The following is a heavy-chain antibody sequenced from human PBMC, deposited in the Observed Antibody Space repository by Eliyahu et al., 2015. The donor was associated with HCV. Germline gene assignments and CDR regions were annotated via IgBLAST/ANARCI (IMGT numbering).Heavy chain of an antibody. J-gene: IGHJ3*02. CDR1: GFTFSSYA. Sequence: EVQLVESGGGLVQPGGSLRLSCXASGFTFSSYAMHWVRQAPGKGLEYVSAISSNGGSTYYADSVKGRFTISRDNSKNTLYLQMSSLRAEDTAVYYCVKDGDRASDAFDIWGQGTMVTVSS. V-gene: IGHV3-64D*06. CDR3: VKDGDRASDAFDI. CDR2: ISSNGGST. D-gene: IGHD2-21*01.